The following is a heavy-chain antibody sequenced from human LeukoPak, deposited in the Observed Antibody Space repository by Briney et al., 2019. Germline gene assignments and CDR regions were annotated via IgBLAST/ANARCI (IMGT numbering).Heavy chain of an antibody. J-gene: IGHJ4*02. Sequence: PGGSLRLSCAASGFTFSTYSMNWVRQTPGKGLEWVSSIISSSSYIYYADSVKGRFTISRDNAKNSLYLQMNSLRAEDTAVYYCARDPQYCSGGSCYSFDYWGQGTLVTVSS. V-gene: IGHV3-21*01. CDR2: IISSSSYI. CDR1: GFTFSTYS. CDR3: ARDPQYCSGGSCYSFDY. D-gene: IGHD2-15*01.